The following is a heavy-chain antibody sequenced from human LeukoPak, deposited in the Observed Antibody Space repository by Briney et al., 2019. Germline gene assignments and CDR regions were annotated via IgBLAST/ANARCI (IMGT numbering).Heavy chain of an antibody. V-gene: IGHV1-18*01. J-gene: IGHJ4*02. CDR1: GYTFTSYG. CDR2: ISAYNGNR. Sequence: GASVKVSCTASGYTFTSYGISWVRQAPGQGLEWMGWISAYNGNRNYAQNLQGRVTMTTDTSTSTAYMELRSLRSDDTAVYYCARGHPGYYDNSGYLPLDYWGQGTLVTASS. D-gene: IGHD3-22*01. CDR3: ARGHPGYYDNSGYLPLDY.